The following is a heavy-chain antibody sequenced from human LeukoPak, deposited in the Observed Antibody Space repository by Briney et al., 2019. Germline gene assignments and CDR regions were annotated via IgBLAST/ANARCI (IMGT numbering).Heavy chain of an antibody. J-gene: IGHJ4*02. V-gene: IGHV3-23*01. CDR2: ISGSGGST. CDR1: GFTFSSYA. CDR3: AKDWCSSTSCYLLDY. Sequence: PGGSLRLSCAASGFTFSSYAMSWVRQAPGKGLEWVSAISGSGGSTYYADSVKGRFTISRDNSKNTLYLQMNSLRAEDTAVYNCAKDWCSSTSCYLLDYWGQGTLVTVSS. D-gene: IGHD2-2*01.